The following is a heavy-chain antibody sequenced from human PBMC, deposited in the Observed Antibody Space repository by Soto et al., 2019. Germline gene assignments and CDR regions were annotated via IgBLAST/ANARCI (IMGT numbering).Heavy chain of an antibody. J-gene: IGHJ6*02. V-gene: IGHV4-4*07. CDR3: ARDVYGSTTSGYYYYYGMDV. CDR2: IYDSGST. D-gene: IGHD2-2*01. Sequence: PSETLSLTCTVSGGSISSYYWSWIRQPAGKGLEWIGRIYDSGSTDYNPSLKSRVTMSVDTSKNQFSLKLSSVTAADTAVYYCARDVYGSTTSGYYYYYGMDVWGQGTRV. CDR1: GGSISSYY.